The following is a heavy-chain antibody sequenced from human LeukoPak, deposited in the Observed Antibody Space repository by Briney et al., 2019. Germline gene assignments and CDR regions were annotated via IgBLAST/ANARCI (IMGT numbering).Heavy chain of an antibody. J-gene: IGHJ6*03. CDR3: ASSFTPGYYYYYMDV. V-gene: IGHV3-53*01. Sequence: PGGSLRLSCAASGFTVRSNYMSWVRQAPGKGLEWGSVIYSGGRTYYADSVKGRFTISRDNSKNTLYLQMNSLRAEDTAVYYCASSFTPGYYYYYMDVWGKGTTVTISS. CDR1: GFTVRSNY. CDR2: IYSGGRT.